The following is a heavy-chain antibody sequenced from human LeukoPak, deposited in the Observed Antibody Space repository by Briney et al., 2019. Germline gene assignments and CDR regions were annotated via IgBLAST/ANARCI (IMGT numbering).Heavy chain of an antibody. CDR1: DGSFSGYY. D-gene: IGHD2-2*01. CDR3: AIEPHCSTTSCPDYYGMDV. CDR2: INHSGST. V-gene: IGHV4-34*01. J-gene: IGHJ6*04. Sequence: PSETLSLTCAVYDGSFSGYYWSWIRQPPGKGLEWIGEINHSGSTNYNPSLKSRVTISVDTSKNQFSLKLSSVTAADTAVYYCAIEPHCSTTSCPDYYGMDVWGKGTTVTVSS.